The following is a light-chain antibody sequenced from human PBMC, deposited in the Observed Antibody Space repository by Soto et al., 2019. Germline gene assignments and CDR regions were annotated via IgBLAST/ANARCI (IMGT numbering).Light chain of an antibody. CDR2: GAS. CDR3: QQYNNWPAWT. Sequence: EIVMTPSPAILSVSQGERATLSCRASQSVSSDLAWYQQKPGQAPRLLIYGASTRATGIPARFSGSGSGTEFTLTISSLQSEDFAVYYCQQYNNWPAWTFGQGTKVDIK. J-gene: IGKJ1*01. V-gene: IGKV3-15*01. CDR1: QSVSSD.